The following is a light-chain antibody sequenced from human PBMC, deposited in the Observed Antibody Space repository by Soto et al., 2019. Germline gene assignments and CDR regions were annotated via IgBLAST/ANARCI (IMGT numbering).Light chain of an antibody. J-gene: IGKJ5*01. Sequence: EIVLTQSPATLSLSPGERATLSRRASQSVSSYLIWYQQKPGQAPRLLISDASTRATGIPARFSGSGSGTDFTLTIGSLEPEDFAVYYCQQRAMWPITFGQGTRLEIK. CDR1: QSVSSY. CDR3: QQRAMWPIT. CDR2: DAS. V-gene: IGKV3-11*01.